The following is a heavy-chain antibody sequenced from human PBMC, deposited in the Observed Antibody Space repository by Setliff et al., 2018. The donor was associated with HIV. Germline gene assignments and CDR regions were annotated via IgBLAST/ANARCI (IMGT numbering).Heavy chain of an antibody. CDR2: VYYNGES. CDR3: ASALVGGASPFDY. CDR1: GGSISRGGRY. V-gene: IGHV4-31*03. D-gene: IGHD3-3*01. Sequence: SETLSLTCTVSGGSISRGGRYWGWVRQHPGRGLEWVGYVYYNGESFYNPSLRGRITILQDKSKNQFSLEVRSVTAADTAIYYCASALVGGASPFDYWGQGALVTAPQ. J-gene: IGHJ4*01.